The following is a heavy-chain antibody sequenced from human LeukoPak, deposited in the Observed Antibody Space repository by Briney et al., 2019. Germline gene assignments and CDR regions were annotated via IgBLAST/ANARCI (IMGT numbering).Heavy chain of an antibody. Sequence: PSETLSLTCSVSGGSISTYYWSWIRQPPGKGLEWIGYISFSGSANYNPSLNSRVTISVDTSKNQFSLRRSSVTAADTAVFFCARSYGSGNYFDYWGQGTLVTVSS. V-gene: IGHV4-59*01. D-gene: IGHD3-10*01. J-gene: IGHJ4*02. CDR3: ARSYGSGNYFDY. CDR1: GGSISTYY. CDR2: ISFSGSA.